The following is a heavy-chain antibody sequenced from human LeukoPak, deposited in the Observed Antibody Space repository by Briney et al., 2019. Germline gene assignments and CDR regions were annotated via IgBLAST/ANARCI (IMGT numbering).Heavy chain of an antibody. CDR3: AKYNRESSGAPPLDY. J-gene: IGHJ4*02. Sequence: GGSLRLSCAASGFTFSSYGMHWVRQAPGKGLEWVAFIRYDGTNKYYADSVKGRFTISRDNSKNTLDLQMNSLRVEDTAVYYCAKYNRESSGAPPLDYWGQETRVTVPS. D-gene: IGHD3-22*01. V-gene: IGHV3-30*02. CDR2: IRYDGTNK. CDR1: GFTFSSYG.